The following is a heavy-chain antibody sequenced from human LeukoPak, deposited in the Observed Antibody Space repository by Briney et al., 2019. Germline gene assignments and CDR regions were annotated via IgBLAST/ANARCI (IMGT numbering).Heavy chain of an antibody. CDR1: GFTFSSYG. CDR2: IRYDGSNK. Sequence: PGGSLRLSCAASGFTFSSYGMHWVRQAPGKGLEWVAFIRYDGSNKYYADSVKDRFTISRDNSKNTLYLQMNSLRAEDTAVYYCARRSGIAVAGAFDYWGQGTLVTVSS. J-gene: IGHJ4*02. V-gene: IGHV3-30*02. CDR3: ARRSGIAVAGAFDY. D-gene: IGHD6-19*01.